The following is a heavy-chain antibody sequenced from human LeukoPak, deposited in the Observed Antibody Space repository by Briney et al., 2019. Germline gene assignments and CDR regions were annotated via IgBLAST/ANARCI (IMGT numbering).Heavy chain of an antibody. J-gene: IGHJ4*02. CDR3: ARDRDGSYSAIDY. CDR2: ISSSSSTI. Sequence: QTGGSLRLSCAASGFTFSSYSMNWVRQAPGKGLEWVSFISSSSSTIYYADSVKGRFTISRDNAKNSLYLQMNSLRAEDTAVYYCARDRDGSYSAIDYWGQGTLVTVSS. CDR1: GFTFSSYS. D-gene: IGHD1-26*01. V-gene: IGHV3-48*04.